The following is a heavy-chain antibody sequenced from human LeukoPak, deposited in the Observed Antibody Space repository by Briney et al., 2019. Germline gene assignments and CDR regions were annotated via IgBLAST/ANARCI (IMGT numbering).Heavy chain of an antibody. CDR1: GFSLSDYY. CDR2: ISTSGSTT. D-gene: IGHD5-18*01. J-gene: IGHJ3*02. CDR3: ARERREYSYGLDAFDI. Sequence: GGSLRLSCAASGFSLSDYYMIWIRQAPGKGLEWISYISTSGSTTSYADSVKGRFTISRDNSKNSLFLELNSLRLEDTAVYYCARERREYSYGLDAFDIWGQGTMVTVSS. V-gene: IGHV3-11*01.